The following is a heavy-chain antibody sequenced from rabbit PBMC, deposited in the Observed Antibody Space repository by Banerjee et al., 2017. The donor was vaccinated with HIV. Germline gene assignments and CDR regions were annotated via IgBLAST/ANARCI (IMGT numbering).Heavy chain of an antibody. CDR1: GFSFSSTYY. J-gene: IGHJ3*01. Sequence: QEQLKESGGGLVQPEGSLTLTCTASGFSFSSTYYMCWVRQAPGKGLEWIACIYTGSSGSTYYASWAKGRFTISKTSSTTVTLQMTSLTAADTATYFCARDTYGYDVYNYGTIRLDLWGQGTLVTVS. D-gene: IGHD6-1*01. V-gene: IGHV1S45*01. CDR2: IYTGSSGST. CDR3: ARDTYGYDVYNYGTIRLDL.